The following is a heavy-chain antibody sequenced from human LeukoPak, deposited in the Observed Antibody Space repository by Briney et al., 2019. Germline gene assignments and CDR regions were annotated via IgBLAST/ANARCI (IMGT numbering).Heavy chain of an antibody. V-gene: IGHV3-9*01. D-gene: IGHD6-19*01. Sequence: PGRSLRLSCAASGFTFDDYAMHWVRQAPGKGLEWVSGISWNSGSIGYADSVKGRFTISRDNAKNSLYLQMNSLRAEDTALYYCAKDHSSGWSWGQGTLVTVSS. J-gene: IGHJ4*02. CDR3: AKDHSSGWS. CDR1: GFTFDDYA. CDR2: ISWNSGSI.